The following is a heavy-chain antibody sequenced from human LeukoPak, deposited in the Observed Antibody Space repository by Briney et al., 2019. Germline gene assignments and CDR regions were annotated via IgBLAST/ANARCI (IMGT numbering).Heavy chain of an antibody. Sequence: ASVKVSCKASGYTFTGYYSHWVRQAPGQGLEWMGWINPNSGGTNYAQRFQGRVTMTRDTSISTAYMELSRLRSDDTAVYYCARFLAGYGDYRYYFDFWGQGTLVIISS. V-gene: IGHV1-2*02. CDR2: INPNSGGT. CDR1: GYTFTGYY. D-gene: IGHD4-17*01. CDR3: ARFLAGYGDYRYYFDF. J-gene: IGHJ4*02.